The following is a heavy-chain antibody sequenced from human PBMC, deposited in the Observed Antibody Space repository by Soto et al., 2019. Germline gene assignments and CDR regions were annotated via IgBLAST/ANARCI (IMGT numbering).Heavy chain of an antibody. CDR1: GGSISSSY. Sequence: QVQLQESGPGLVKPSETLSLTCTVSGGSISSSYWSWIRQPPGKGLEWIGYIYDSGSTYYNSSLKSRVTMSVDTSKNQFSLKLSSVTPADTAAYYCARQLLYWGQGLPVTVSS. D-gene: IGHD2-2*01. V-gene: IGHV4-59*01. J-gene: IGHJ4*02. CDR2: IYDSGST. CDR3: ARQLLY.